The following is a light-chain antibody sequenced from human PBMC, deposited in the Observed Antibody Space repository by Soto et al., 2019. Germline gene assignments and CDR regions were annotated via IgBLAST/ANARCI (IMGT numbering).Light chain of an antibody. J-gene: IGKJ1*01. V-gene: IGKV3-20*01. Sequence: IVLTQSPGTLSLSPGKRATLSCRASQSVTSSYLAWYQQKPGQAPRLXIYGASSRASGIPDRVSGSGAGTDCTRSISRLEPEDFEVYYCQQYGSSPRTFGPGTKVDIK. CDR2: GAS. CDR1: QSVTSSY. CDR3: QQYGSSPRT.